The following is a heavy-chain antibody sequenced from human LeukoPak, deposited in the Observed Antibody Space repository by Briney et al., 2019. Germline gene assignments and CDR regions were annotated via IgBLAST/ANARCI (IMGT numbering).Heavy chain of an antibody. CDR3: ARGLIMAVAGRGEFHY. J-gene: IGHJ4*02. Sequence: SETLSLTCTASGGSISSYYWSWIRQPPGKGLEWIGYIYYSGSTNYNPSLKSRVTVSVDTSKNQFSLKLSSVTAADTAVYYCARGLIMAVAGRGEFHYWGQGTLVTVSS. V-gene: IGHV4-59*01. D-gene: IGHD6-13*01. CDR2: IYYSGST. CDR1: GGSISSYY.